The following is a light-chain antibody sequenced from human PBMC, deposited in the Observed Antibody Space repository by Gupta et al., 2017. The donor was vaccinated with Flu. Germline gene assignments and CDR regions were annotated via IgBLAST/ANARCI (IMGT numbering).Light chain of an antibody. V-gene: IGLV3-21*02. CDR3: QAWDSSGDDLV. CDR1: NIGPKT. Sequence: YGPAQPPSVSVSPGQTARITCGGDNIGPKTVNWYQQKPGQAPVLVVYEDNDRPSGIPERFSGSKSGNTATLTISRVEVGDEAEYYCQAWDSSGDDLVFGGGTKLTVL. J-gene: IGLJ3*02. CDR2: EDN.